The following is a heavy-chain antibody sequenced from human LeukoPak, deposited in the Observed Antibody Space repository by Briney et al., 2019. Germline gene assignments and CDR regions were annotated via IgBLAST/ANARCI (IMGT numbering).Heavy chain of an antibody. CDR2: IKSKTDGGTT. Sequence: GGSLKLSCAASGFTFSGSAMHWVRQASGRGLEWVGRIKSKTDGGTTDYAAPVKGRFTISRDDSKNTLYLQMNSLKTEDTAVYYCTTDTGGGRTTGTTEVDYWGQGTLVTVSS. J-gene: IGHJ4*02. V-gene: IGHV3-15*01. CDR3: TTDTGGGRTTGTTEVDY. D-gene: IGHD1-1*01. CDR1: GFTFSGSA.